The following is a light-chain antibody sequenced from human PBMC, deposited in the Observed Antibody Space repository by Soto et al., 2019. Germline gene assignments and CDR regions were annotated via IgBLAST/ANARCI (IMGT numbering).Light chain of an antibody. V-gene: IGKV3-15*01. J-gene: IGKJ4*01. CDR2: RAS. CDR1: QRVSSD. Sequence: EIVMTQSPATLPVSPGERATLSCRASQRVSSDLAWYQQKPGQPPRLLIYRASTRATGIPARFSGSGSGTEFALTISSLLSEDCAVYYCQQYYNWLTFGGGTKVEIK. CDR3: QQYYNWLT.